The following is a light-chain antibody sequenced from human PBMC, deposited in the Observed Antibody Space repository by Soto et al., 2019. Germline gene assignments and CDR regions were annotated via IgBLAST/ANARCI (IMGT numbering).Light chain of an antibody. CDR1: ISDVGGYQY. CDR2: DVS. V-gene: IGLV2-14*03. J-gene: IGLJ2*01. Sequence: QSALTQPASVSGSPGQSITISCTGTISDVGGYQYVSWFQQHPGKAPKLMIYDVSDRPSGVSSRFSGSKSGNTASLTISGLQSEDEADYYCSSYTRDFTIIFGGGTKLTVL. CDR3: SSYTRDFTII.